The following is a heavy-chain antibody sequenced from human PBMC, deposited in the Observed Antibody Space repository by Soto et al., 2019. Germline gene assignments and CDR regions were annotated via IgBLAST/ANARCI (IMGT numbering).Heavy chain of an antibody. V-gene: IGHV3-21*03. J-gene: IGHJ3*01. Sequence: EVQLVESGGGLVKPGGSLTLSCAASGFTFSSYSMNWVRQAPGKGLEWVSSISGSSSYIYYADSVKGRFTIPRDNAKNSRDLQMNLLRAEDRAVYYCARSMTVMDAIDFWGPGTMVTVSS. CDR2: ISGSSSYI. CDR1: GFTFSSYS. D-gene: IGHD2-21*01. CDR3: ARSMTVMDAIDF.